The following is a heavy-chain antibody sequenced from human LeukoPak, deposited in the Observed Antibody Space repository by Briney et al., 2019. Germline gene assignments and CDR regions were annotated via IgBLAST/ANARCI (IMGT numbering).Heavy chain of an antibody. V-gene: IGHV3-7*03. D-gene: IGHD2/OR15-2a*01. CDR1: GFTFSSYW. CDR3: AKEPFARGNDY. Sequence: GGSLRLSCAASGFTFSSYWMSWVRQAPGKGLEWVANIKQDGSEKYYVDSVKGRFTISRDNAKNSLYLQMDSLRAEDTAIYYCAKEPFARGNDYWGQGTLVTVSS. CDR2: IKQDGSEK. J-gene: IGHJ4*02.